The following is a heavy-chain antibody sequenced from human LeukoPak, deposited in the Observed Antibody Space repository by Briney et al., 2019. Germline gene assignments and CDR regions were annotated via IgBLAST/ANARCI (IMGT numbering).Heavy chain of an antibody. CDR1: GYTLTELS. CDR3: ATDVIAAAGPADY. D-gene: IGHD6-13*01. CDR2: FDPEDGET. Sequence: ASVKVSSKVSGYTLTELSMHWVRQAPGKGLEWMGGFDPEDGETIYAQKFQGRVTMTEDTSTDTAYMELSSLRSEDTAVYYCATDVIAAAGPADYWGQGTLVTVSS. J-gene: IGHJ4*02. V-gene: IGHV1-24*01.